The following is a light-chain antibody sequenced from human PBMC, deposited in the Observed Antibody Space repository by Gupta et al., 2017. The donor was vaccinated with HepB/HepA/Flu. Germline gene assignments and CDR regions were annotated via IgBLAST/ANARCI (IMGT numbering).Light chain of an antibody. J-gene: IGKJ2*04. Sequence: EIVLTQSPATLSLSPGERATLSCRASQSVNVYLNWYQQRPGQPPRLIIYDASNRAIGSPDRFSGSGSVKDFTLTSSSRAYEDSAVYYWQQRSHLCIFGQGTKLEIK. V-gene: IGKV3-11*01. CDR3: QQRSHLCI. CDR1: QSVNVY. CDR2: DAS.